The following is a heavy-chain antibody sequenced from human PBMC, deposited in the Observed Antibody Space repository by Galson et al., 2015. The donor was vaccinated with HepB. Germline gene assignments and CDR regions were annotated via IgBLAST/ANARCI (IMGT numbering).Heavy chain of an antibody. Sequence: SLRLSCAGSGFIFRHHAMAWIRQAPGKGLEWVSGINGRGSTRSCSDAVKGRFSISRDNSKDTVFLQMDNLRAEDTAVYYCVKEGSWFGGDWFVPWGQGALVTVS. V-gene: IGHV3-23*01. D-gene: IGHD3-16*01. CDR2: INGRGSTR. J-gene: IGHJ5*02. CDR3: VKEGSWFGGDWFVP. CDR1: GFIFRHHA.